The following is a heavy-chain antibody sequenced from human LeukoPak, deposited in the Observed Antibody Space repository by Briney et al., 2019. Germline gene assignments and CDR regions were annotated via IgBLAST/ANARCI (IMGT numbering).Heavy chain of an antibody. J-gene: IGHJ6*03. Sequence: GGSLRLSCAASGFTFSSCEMNWVRQAPGKGLEWVSYISSSGSTIYYADSVKGRFTISRDNAKNSLYLQMNSLRAEDTAVYYCARAMIVVVRDYYMDVWGKGTTVTISS. CDR1: GFTFSSCE. CDR3: ARAMIVVVRDYYMDV. V-gene: IGHV3-48*03. CDR2: ISSSGSTI. D-gene: IGHD3-22*01.